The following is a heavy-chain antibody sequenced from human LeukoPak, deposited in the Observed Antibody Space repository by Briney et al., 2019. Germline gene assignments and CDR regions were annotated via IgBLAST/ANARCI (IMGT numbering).Heavy chain of an antibody. CDR1: GFTFSSYA. CDR3: ARQSFWSGSLDAFDI. V-gene: IGHV3-23*01. J-gene: IGHJ3*02. Sequence: GGSLRLSCAASGFTFSSYAMSWVRQAPGKGLEWVSAISGSGGSTYYADSVKGRFTISRDNAKNSLYLQMNSLRAEDTAVYYCARQSFWSGSLDAFDIWGQGTMVTVSS. CDR2: ISGSGGST. D-gene: IGHD3-3*01.